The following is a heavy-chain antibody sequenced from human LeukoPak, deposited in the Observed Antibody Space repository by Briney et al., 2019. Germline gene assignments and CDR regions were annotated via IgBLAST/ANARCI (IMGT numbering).Heavy chain of an antibody. CDR3: ARGRGLTLSYHYFDY. J-gene: IGHJ4*02. Sequence: PGGSLRLSCAASGFTFSDAWMHWVRQAPGRGLEWVSYISSGSSTTYYADSVKGRFTISRDNAKNSLYLQVNSLRDEDTAVYYCARGRGLTLSYHYFDYWGQGTLVTVSS. V-gene: IGHV3-48*02. CDR1: GFTFSDAW. D-gene: IGHD3-10*01. CDR2: ISSGSSTT.